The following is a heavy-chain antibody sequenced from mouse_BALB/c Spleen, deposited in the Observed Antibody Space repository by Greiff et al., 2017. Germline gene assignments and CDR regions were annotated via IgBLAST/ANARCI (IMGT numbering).Heavy chain of an antibody. V-gene: IGHV7-3*02. CDR2: IRNKANGYTT. CDR3: ARGDDGYYNYYAMDY. J-gene: IGHJ4*01. Sequence: EVKLQESGGGLVQPGGSLRLSCATSGFTFTDYYMSWVRQPPGKALEWLGFIRNKANGYTTEYSASVKGRFTISRDNSQSILYLQMNTLRAEDSATYYCARGDDGYYNYYAMDYWGQGTSVTVSS. CDR1: GFTFTDYY. D-gene: IGHD2-3*01.